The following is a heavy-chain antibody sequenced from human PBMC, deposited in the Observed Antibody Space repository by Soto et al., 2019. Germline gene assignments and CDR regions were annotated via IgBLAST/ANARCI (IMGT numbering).Heavy chain of an antibody. V-gene: IGHV1-3*01. CDR2: INAGNGNT. CDR1: GYTFTSYA. J-gene: IGHJ6*02. CDR3: ARDAYCSGGSCYQYYYYYYGMDV. D-gene: IGHD2-15*01. Sequence: ASVKVSCKASGYTFTSYAMHWVRQAPGQRLEWMGWINAGNGNTKYSQKFQGRVTITRDTSASTAYMELSSLRSEDTAVYYCARDAYCSGGSCYQYYYYYYGMDVWGQGTTVTVSS.